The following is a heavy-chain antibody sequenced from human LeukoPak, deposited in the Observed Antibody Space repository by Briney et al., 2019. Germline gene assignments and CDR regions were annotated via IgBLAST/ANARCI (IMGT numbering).Heavy chain of an antibody. D-gene: IGHD4/OR15-4a*01. CDR1: GGSISSYY. Sequence: PSETLSLTCTVSGGSISSYYWSWIRQPPGKGLEWIGYIYYSRSTNYNPSLKSRVTISVDTSKNQFSLKLSSVTAADTAVYYCARGDYRNGMDVWGQGTTVTVSS. J-gene: IGHJ6*02. V-gene: IGHV4-59*01. CDR3: ARGDYRNGMDV. CDR2: IYYSRST.